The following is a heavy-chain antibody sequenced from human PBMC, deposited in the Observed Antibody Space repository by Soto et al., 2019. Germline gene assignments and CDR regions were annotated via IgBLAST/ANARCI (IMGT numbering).Heavy chain of an antibody. Sequence: SETLSLTCTVSGGSISSYYWSWIRQPPGKGLEWIGYIYYSGSTNYNPSHKSRVTISVDTSKNQFSLKLSSVTAADTAVYYCARLSDLIGRYQLLSSHFDYWGQGTLVTVSS. D-gene: IGHD2-2*01. J-gene: IGHJ4*02. V-gene: IGHV4-59*08. CDR1: GGSISSYY. CDR3: ARLSDLIGRYQLLSSHFDY. CDR2: IYYSGST.